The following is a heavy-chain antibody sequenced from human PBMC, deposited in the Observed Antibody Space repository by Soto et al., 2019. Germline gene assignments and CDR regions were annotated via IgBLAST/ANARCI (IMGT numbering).Heavy chain of an antibody. CDR3: ARDRVFYYGSGSPFKYGMDV. D-gene: IGHD3-10*01. V-gene: IGHV1-69*06. Sequence: SVKVSCKASGGTFSSYAISWVRQAPGQGLEWMGGIIPIFGTANYAQKFQGRVTITADKSTSTAYMELRSLRSDDTAVYYCARDRVFYYGSGSPFKYGMDVWGQGTTVTVS. CDR1: GGTFSSYA. J-gene: IGHJ6*02. CDR2: IIPIFGTA.